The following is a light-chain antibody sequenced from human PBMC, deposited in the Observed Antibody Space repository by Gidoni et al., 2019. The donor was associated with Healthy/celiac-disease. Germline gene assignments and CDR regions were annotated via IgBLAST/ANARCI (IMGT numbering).Light chain of an antibody. J-gene: IGKJ5*01. Sequence: EIVMTQSPATLSVSPGERATLSCRASQSVSSNFAWYQQKPGQAPSLLIYGASTRATGIPARFSGSGSGTEFTLTISSLQSEDFAVYYCQQYNNWPPSITFGQGTRLEIK. CDR1: QSVSSN. CDR3: QQYNNWPPSIT. CDR2: GAS. V-gene: IGKV3-15*01.